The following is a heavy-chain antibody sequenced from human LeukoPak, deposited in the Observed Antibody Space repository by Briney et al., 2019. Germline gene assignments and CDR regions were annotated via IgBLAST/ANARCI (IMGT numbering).Heavy chain of an antibody. V-gene: IGHV3-33*01. Sequence: GGSLRLSCAASGFTFSSYGMHWVRQAPGKGLEWVAVIWYDGSNIYYADSVKGRFTISRDNSKNTLYLRMNSLRAEDTAVYHCARDSSDFDYWGQGTLVTVSS. CDR2: IWYDGSNI. J-gene: IGHJ4*02. CDR3: ARDSSDFDY. CDR1: GFTFSSYG.